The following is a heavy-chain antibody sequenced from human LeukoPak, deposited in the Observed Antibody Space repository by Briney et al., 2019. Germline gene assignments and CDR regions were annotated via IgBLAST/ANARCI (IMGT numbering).Heavy chain of an antibody. Sequence: GGSLRLSCAASGFTFSSYWMHWVRQAPGKGPVWVSRIYSDGSSTTYADSVKGRFTISRDNAKNTLYLQMNSLRAEDMAVYYCARSSALYYDSSGYYDYWGQGTLVTVSS. CDR1: GFTFSSYW. J-gene: IGHJ4*02. V-gene: IGHV3-74*01. CDR3: ARSSALYYDSSGYYDY. CDR2: IYSDGSST. D-gene: IGHD3-22*01.